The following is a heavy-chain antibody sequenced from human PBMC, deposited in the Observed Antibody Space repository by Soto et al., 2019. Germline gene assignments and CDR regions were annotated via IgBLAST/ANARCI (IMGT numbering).Heavy chain of an antibody. CDR3: ARVRREYDNSGPVDY. J-gene: IGHJ4*02. D-gene: IGHD3-22*01. CDR1: GGSMSSGDYS. V-gene: IGHV4-30-2*01. Sequence: SETLSLTCAVSGGSMSSGDYSWNWIRQPPGKGLEWIGYIYYGGSTYNNPSLQSRVTMSLDRSRNQFSLKLNSVTAADTAVYYCARVRREYDNSGPVDYWGQGTLVTV. CDR2: IYYGGST.